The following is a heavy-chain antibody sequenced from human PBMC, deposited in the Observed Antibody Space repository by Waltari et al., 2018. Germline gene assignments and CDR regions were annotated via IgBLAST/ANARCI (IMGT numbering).Heavy chain of an antibody. D-gene: IGHD2-15*01. CDR1: GYTFTGYY. J-gene: IGHJ4*02. CDR2: INPNSGGP. Sequence: QVQLVQSGAEVKKPGASVKVSCKASGYTFTGYYMHWVRQAPGQGLEWRGWINPNSGGPNSAQKFQGRVTMTRDTSISTAYMELSRLRSDDTAVYYCARVVVVAATRVGILDYWGQGTLVTVSS. V-gene: IGHV1-2*02. CDR3: ARVVVVAATRVGILDY.